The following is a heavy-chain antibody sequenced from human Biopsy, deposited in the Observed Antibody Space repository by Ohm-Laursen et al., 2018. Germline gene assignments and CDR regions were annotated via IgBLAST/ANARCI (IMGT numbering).Heavy chain of an antibody. CDR2: INQAGTT. J-gene: IGHJ4*02. D-gene: IGHD2-15*01. Sequence: SDTLSLTCAVFGKTFSDYQWSWIRQPPGKGLEWIGQINQAGTTNYNPSLKSRVSISADASKYEFSLRLTSVTAAETAVYLCGNEVHGRDYWGLGAQVTVSS. CDR1: GKTFSDYQ. V-gene: IGHV4-34*08. CDR3: GNEVHGRDY.